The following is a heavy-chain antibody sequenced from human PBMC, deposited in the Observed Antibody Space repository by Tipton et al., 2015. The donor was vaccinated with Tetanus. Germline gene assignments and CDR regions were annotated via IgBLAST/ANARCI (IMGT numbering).Heavy chain of an antibody. Sequence: TLSLTCTVSGGSITGYYWSWIRQPAGKGLEWIGRIYTSGSTNYNPSLTSRVALSVDTSKNQFSLKLSSVTAADTAVYYCARSVERLSRGMDVWGQGTTVTVSS. CDR1: GGSITGYY. D-gene: IGHD1-1*01. CDR3: ARSVERLSRGMDV. J-gene: IGHJ6*02. V-gene: IGHV4-4*07. CDR2: IYTSGST.